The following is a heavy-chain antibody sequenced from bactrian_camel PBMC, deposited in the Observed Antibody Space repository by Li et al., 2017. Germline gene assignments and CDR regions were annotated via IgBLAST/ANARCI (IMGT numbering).Heavy chain of an antibody. CDR3: AAPAVKAQVRGFACISWWKMLNINS. CDR2: IDSDGTT. J-gene: IGHJ4*01. D-gene: IGHD7*01. V-gene: IGHV3S26*01. Sequence: HVQLVESGGGSVQAGGSLRLSCAASGYTPSGTCMYWFRQIPGKEREGVAAIDSDGTTSYADSEKGRFVISQDNAKNTVYLEMNSLKPEDTAVYYCAAPAVKAQVRGFACISWWKMLNINSWGQGTQVTVS. CDR1: GYTPSGTC.